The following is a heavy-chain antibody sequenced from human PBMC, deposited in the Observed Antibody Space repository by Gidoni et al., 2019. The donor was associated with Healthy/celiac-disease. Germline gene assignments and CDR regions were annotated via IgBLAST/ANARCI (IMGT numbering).Heavy chain of an antibody. CDR3: AKDSSYGH. V-gene: IGHV3-30*18. D-gene: IGHD3-10*01. J-gene: IGHJ4*02. CDR1: GFTFRSYG. Sequence: QVQLVESGGGVDQPRQSLKHSCAASGFTFRSYGRHWVRQAPGKGLEWVAVISYDGSNKYYADSVKGRFTISRDNSKNTLYLQMNSLRAEDTAVYYCAKDSSYGHWGQGTLVTVSS. CDR2: ISYDGSNK.